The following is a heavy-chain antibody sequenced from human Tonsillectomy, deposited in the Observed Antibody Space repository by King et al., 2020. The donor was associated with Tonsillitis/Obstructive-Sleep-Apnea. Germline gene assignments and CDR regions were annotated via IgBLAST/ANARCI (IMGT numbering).Heavy chain of an antibody. D-gene: IGHD1-26*01. V-gene: IGHV3-33*01. Sequence: VQLVESGGGVVQPGRSLRLSCAASGFTFGSYGMHWVRQAPGKGLEWVAVIWYDGSNKYYADSVKGRFTISRDNSKNTLYLQMNSLRAEDTAVYYCARVDSGSYCFDYWGQGTLVTVSS. J-gene: IGHJ4*02. CDR1: GFTFGSYG. CDR2: IWYDGSNK. CDR3: ARVDSGSYCFDY.